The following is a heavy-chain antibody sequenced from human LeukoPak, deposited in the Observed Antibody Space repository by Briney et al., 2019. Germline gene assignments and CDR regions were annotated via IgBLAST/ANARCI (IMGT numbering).Heavy chain of an antibody. Sequence: GGSLRLSCAASGFTFSSYSMNWIRQAPGKGLEWVSYINSSSSTIYYADSVKGRFTISRDNAKNSLYLQMNSLRAEDTAVYYCARSPYSYGYGGRYYYYYMDVWGKGTTVAVSS. CDR1: GFTFSSYS. J-gene: IGHJ6*03. CDR2: INSSSSTI. CDR3: ARSPYSYGYGGRYYYYYMDV. V-gene: IGHV3-48*01. D-gene: IGHD5-18*01.